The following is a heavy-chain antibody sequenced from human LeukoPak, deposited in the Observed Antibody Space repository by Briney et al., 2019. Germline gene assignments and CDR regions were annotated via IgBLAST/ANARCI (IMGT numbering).Heavy chain of an antibody. V-gene: IGHV1-69*13. J-gene: IGHJ5*02. CDR3: ARGYCSSTSCYTFKQNWFDP. D-gene: IGHD2-2*02. Sequence: SVKVSCKASGGTFSSYAISWVRQAPGQGLEWMGGIIPIFGTANYAQKFQGRVTITADESTSTAYMELSSLRSEDTAVYYCARGYCSSTSCYTFKQNWFDPWGQGTLVTVSS. CDR2: IIPIFGTA. CDR1: GGTFSSYA.